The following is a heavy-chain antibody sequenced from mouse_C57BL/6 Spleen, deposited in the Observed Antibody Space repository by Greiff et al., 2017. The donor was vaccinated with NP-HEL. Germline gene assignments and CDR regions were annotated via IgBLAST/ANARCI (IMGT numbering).Heavy chain of an antibody. D-gene: IGHD1-1*01. V-gene: IGHV5-4*01. J-gene: IGHJ2*01. CDR2: ISDGGSYT. CDR1: GFTFSSYA. CDR3: ARRRDYYGRGWFDY. Sequence: VQLKESGGGLVKPGGSLKLSCAASGFTFSSYAMSWVRQTPEKRLGWVATISDGGSYTYYPDNVKGRFTISRDNAKNNLYLQMSHLKSEDTAMYYCARRRDYYGRGWFDYWGQGTTLTVSS.